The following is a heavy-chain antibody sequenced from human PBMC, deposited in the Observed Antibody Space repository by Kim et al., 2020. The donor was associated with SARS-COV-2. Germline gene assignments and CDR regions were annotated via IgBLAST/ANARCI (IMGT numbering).Heavy chain of an antibody. CDR2: IYYSGST. V-gene: IGHV4-61*01. Sequence: SETLSLTCTVSGGSVSSGSYYWSWIRQPPGKGLEWIGYIYYSGSTNYNPSLKSRVTISVDTSKNQFSLKLSSVTAADTAVYYCARDSPPIAAAAGNDAFDIWGQGTMVTVSS. CDR1: GGSVSSGSYY. CDR3: ARDSPPIAAAAGNDAFDI. J-gene: IGHJ3*02. D-gene: IGHD6-13*01.